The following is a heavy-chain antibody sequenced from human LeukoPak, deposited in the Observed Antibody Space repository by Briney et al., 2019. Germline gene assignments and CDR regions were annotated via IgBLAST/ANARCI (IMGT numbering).Heavy chain of an antibody. D-gene: IGHD6-13*01. Sequence: GGSLRLSCAASGFTFSSFWLTWVRQAPGKGLEWVANIERDGSKKTYVDSVEGRFAISRDNAKNSLYLQMSSLRAEDTAVYYRATAPAAADSFWGQGTLVAVSA. CDR1: GFTFSSFW. CDR3: ATAPAAADSF. V-gene: IGHV3-7*01. J-gene: IGHJ4*02. CDR2: IERDGSKK.